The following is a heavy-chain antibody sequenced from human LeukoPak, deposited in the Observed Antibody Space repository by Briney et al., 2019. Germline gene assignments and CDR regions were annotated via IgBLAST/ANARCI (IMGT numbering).Heavy chain of an antibody. J-gene: IGHJ4*02. CDR2: ISDSGGST. V-gene: IGHV3-23*01. CDR3: AKDRRACSSSSCYYRFDY. Sequence: GGSLRLSCAASEFTFGSYAMSWVRQAPGKGLEWVSAISDSGGSTYYADSVKSRFTVSRDNSKNTMYLQMNSLRAEDTAVYYCAKDRRACSSSSCYYRFDYWGQGTLVTVSS. CDR1: EFTFGSYA. D-gene: IGHD2-2*01.